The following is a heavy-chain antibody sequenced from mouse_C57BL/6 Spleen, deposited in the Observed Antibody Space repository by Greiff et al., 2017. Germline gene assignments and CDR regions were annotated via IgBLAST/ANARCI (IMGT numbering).Heavy chain of an antibody. V-gene: IGHV5-17*01. CDR2: ISSGSSTI. CDR3: ARSPYGAMDY. CDR1: GFTFSDYG. Sequence: VQLKESGGGLVKPGGSLKLSCAASGFTFSDYGMHWVRQAPEKGLEWVAYISSGSSTIYYADTVKGRFTISRDNAKNTLFLQMTSLRSEDTAMYYCARSPYGAMDYWGQGTSVTVSS. J-gene: IGHJ4*01. D-gene: IGHD1-1*01.